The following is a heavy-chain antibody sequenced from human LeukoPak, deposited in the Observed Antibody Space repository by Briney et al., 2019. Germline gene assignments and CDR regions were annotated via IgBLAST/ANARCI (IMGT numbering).Heavy chain of an antibody. V-gene: IGHV1-69*01. J-gene: IGHJ4*02. CDR3: ASSKTGTFDY. CDR2: IIPIFGTA. D-gene: IGHD1/OR15-1a*01. CDR1: GGTFSSYA. Sequence: SSVKVSCKASGGTFSSYAISWVRQAPGQGREWMGGIIPIFGTANYAQKFQGRVTITADESTSTAYMELSSLRSEDTAVYYCASSKTGTFDYWGQGTLVTVSS.